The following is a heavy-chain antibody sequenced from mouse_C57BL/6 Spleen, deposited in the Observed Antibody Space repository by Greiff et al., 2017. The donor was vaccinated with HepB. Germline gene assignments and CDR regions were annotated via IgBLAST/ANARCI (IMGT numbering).Heavy chain of an antibody. V-gene: IGHV1-50*01. J-gene: IGHJ4*01. CDR1: GYTFTSYW. CDR3: ARGGYSNYVGYAMDY. CDR2: IDPSDSYT. Sequence: QVQLQQPGAELVKPGASVKLSCKASGYTFTSYWMQWVKQRPGQGLEWIGEIDPSDSYTNYNQKFKGKATLTVDTSSSTAYMQLSSLTSEDSAVYYCARGGYSNYVGYAMDYWGQGTSVTVSS. D-gene: IGHD2-5*01.